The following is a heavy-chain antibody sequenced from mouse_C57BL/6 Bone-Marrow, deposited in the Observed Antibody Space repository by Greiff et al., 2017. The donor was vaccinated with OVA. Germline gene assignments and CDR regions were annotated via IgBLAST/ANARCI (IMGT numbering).Heavy chain of an antibody. CDR3: ANYYSKRYFDV. CDR2: IYPRSGNT. J-gene: IGHJ1*03. CDR1: GYTFTSYG. D-gene: IGHD2-5*01. Sequence: QVQLKQSGAELARPGASVKLSCKASGYTFTSYGISWVKQRTGQGLEWIGEIYPRSGNTYSNEKFKGKATLTADKSSSTAYMELRSLTSEDSAVYFCANYYSKRYFDVWGTGTTVTVSS. V-gene: IGHV1-81*01.